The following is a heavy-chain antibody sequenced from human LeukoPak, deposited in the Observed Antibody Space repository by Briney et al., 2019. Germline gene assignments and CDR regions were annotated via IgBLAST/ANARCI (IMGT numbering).Heavy chain of an antibody. CDR1: GFTFSSYG. CDR3: AKVAGIRTTAFDY. Sequence: PGGSLRLSCAASGFTFSSYGMHWVRQAPGKGLEWVAVISYDGSNKYYADSVKGRFTISRDNSKNTLSLQMNSLRAEGTAVYYCAKVAGIRTTAFDYWGQGTLVTVSS. J-gene: IGHJ4*02. D-gene: IGHD1-14*01. V-gene: IGHV3-30*18. CDR2: ISYDGSNK.